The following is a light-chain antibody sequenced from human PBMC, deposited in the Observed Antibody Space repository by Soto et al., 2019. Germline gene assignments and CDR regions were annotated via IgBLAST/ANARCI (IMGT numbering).Light chain of an antibody. Sequence: DIQMTQSPSTLSSSLGDRVTITCRASQSISSWLAWYQQKPGKAPKLLIYDDSSLESGVPSRLSGSGSGTEFTLTISSLQPDDFATYYCQQSYDTPRTCGQGTKVDIK. CDR2: DDS. J-gene: IGKJ1*01. CDR3: QQSYDTPRT. CDR1: QSISSW. V-gene: IGKV1-5*01.